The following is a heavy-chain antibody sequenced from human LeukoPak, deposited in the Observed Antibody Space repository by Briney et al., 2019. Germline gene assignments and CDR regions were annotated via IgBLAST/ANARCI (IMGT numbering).Heavy chain of an antibody. CDR1: GGSISRYY. D-gene: IGHD5-18*01. Sequence: SETLSLTCTVSGGSISRYYGSWLRQPAGKGLEWIGRIYTSGSTNYNPSLKSRVTMSVDTSKNQFSLKLSSVTAADTAVYYCAREYSYGSGKGTIDYWGQGTLVTVSS. CDR2: IYTSGST. J-gene: IGHJ4*02. CDR3: AREYSYGSGKGTIDY. V-gene: IGHV4-4*07.